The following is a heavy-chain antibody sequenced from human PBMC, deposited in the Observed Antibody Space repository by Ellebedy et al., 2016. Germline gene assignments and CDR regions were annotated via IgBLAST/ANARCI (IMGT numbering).Heavy chain of an antibody. Sequence: SETLSLTXTVSGGSISSSSYYWGWIRQPPGKGLEWIGSIYYSGRAFYNPSLKSRVTISVDRSKNQFSLRLSSVTAADTAVYYCASSVTYYFDTSDYYYGDSFDIWGQGTMVTVSS. CDR2: IYYSGRA. V-gene: IGHV4-39*07. D-gene: IGHD3-22*01. CDR1: GGSISSSSYY. CDR3: ASSVTYYFDTSDYYYGDSFDI. J-gene: IGHJ3*02.